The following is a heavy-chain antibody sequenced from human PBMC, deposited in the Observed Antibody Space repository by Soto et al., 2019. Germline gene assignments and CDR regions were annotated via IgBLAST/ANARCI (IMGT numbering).Heavy chain of an antibody. CDR2: IIPIFGTA. J-gene: IGHJ6*02. V-gene: IGHV1-69*13. CDR3: ARGYDFWSGYYPSSYYYYGMDV. Sequence: SVKVSCKASGGTFSSYAISWVRQAPGQGLEWMGGIIPIFGTANYAQKFQGRVTITADESTSTAYMELSSLRSEDTAVYYCARGYDFWSGYYPSSYYYYGMDVWGQGTTVTVSS. D-gene: IGHD3-3*01. CDR1: GGTFSSYA.